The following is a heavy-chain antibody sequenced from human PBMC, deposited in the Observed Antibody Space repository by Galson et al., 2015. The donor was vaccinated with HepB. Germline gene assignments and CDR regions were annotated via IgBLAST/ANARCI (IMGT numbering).Heavy chain of an antibody. D-gene: IGHD3-10*01. CDR3: ARERFGEPPGDWFDP. CDR1: GGTFSSYT. CDR2: IIPILGIA. J-gene: IGHJ5*02. Sequence: SVKVSCKASGGTFSSYTISWVRQAPGQGLEWMGRIIPILGIANYAQKFQGRVTITADKSTSTAYMELSSLRSEDTAVYYCARERFGEPPGDWFDPWGQGTLVTVSS. V-gene: IGHV1-69*04.